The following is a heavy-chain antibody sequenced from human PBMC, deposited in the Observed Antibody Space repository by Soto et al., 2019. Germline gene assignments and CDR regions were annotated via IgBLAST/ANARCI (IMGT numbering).Heavy chain of an antibody. V-gene: IGHV3-30*18. J-gene: IGHJ6*02. CDR1: GFTFSSYG. CDR2: ISYDGSNK. Sequence: QVQLVESGGGVVQPGRSLRLSCAASGFTFSSYGMHWVRQAPGKGLEWVAVISYDGSNKYYADSVKGRFTISRDNSKNALYLQMNSLRAEDTAVYYCAKDMLLGFGEHPRMDVWGQGTTVTVSS. D-gene: IGHD3-10*01. CDR3: AKDMLLGFGEHPRMDV.